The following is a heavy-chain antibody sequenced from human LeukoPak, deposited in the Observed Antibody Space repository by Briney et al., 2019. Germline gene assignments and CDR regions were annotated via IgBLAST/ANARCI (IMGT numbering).Heavy chain of an antibody. Sequence: PGGSLRLSCAASGFTFDDYGMSWVRQAPGKGLEWVSGINWNGGSTGYADSVKGRFTISRDNAKNSLYLHMNSLRAEDTAVYYCAKAVAGKYYFDCWGQGTLVTVSS. CDR1: GFTFDDYG. V-gene: IGHV3-20*04. J-gene: IGHJ4*02. CDR2: INWNGGST. D-gene: IGHD6-19*01. CDR3: AKAVAGKYYFDC.